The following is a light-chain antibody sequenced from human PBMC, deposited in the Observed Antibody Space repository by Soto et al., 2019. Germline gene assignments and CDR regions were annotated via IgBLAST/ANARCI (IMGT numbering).Light chain of an antibody. J-gene: IGKJ2*02. CDR1: QDIKNY. Sequence: IQMNQSPSSLSAAVGDRVTITCQASQDIKNYLIWYQQKPGKAPKLLIYDASSLGTGVSSRFSGSGSGTYFTLPISSLLPEDIATYYCQQFDSVPCTFGQGTKLEIK. CDR3: QQFDSVPCT. V-gene: IGKV1-33*01. CDR2: DAS.